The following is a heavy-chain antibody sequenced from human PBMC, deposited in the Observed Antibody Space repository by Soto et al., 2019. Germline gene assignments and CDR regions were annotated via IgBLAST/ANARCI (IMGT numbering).Heavy chain of an antibody. J-gene: IGHJ4*02. CDR1: GVSISSYY. CDR2: IYYSGST. Sequence: SETLSLTCTVSGVSISSYYWSWIRQPPGKGLEWIGYIYYSGSTNYNPSLKSRVTISVDTSKNQFSLKLSSVTAADTAVYYCAREAVAGNFDYWGQGTLVTVSS. CDR3: AREAVAGNFDY. V-gene: IGHV4-59*01. D-gene: IGHD6-19*01.